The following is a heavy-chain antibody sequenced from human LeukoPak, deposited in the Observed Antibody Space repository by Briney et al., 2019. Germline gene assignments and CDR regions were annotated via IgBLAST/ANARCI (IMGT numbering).Heavy chain of an antibody. CDR1: GGSISSSSYY. J-gene: IGHJ5*02. CDR3: ARAEYSSSSNRFDP. D-gene: IGHD6-6*01. Sequence: PSETLSLTCTVSGGSISSSSYYWGWIRQPPGKGLEWIGSIYYSGSTYYNPSLKSRVTISVDTSKNQFSLKLSSVTAADTAVYYCARAEYSSSSNRFDPWGQGTLVTVSS. V-gene: IGHV4-39*07. CDR2: IYYSGST.